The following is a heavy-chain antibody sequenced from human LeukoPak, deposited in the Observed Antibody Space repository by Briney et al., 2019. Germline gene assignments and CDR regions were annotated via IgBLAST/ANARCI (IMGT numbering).Heavy chain of an antibody. Sequence: GESLKISCKGSGYSFTSYWIGWVRQVPGKGLEWMGIIYPGDSDTRYSPSFQGQVTISADKSISTAYLQWSSLKASDTAMYYCATRDDVVPAAIGAFDIWGKGTTVTVSS. CDR3: ATRDDVVPAAIGAFDI. V-gene: IGHV5-51*01. CDR2: IYPGDSDT. D-gene: IGHD2-2*02. J-gene: IGHJ6*03. CDR1: GYSFTSYW.